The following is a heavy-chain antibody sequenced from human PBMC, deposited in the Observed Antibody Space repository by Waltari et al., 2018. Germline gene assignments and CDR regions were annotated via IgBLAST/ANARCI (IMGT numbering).Heavy chain of an antibody. CDR2: ISWNSGSI. V-gene: IGHV3-9*01. Sequence: EVQLVESGGGLVQPGRSLRLSCAASGFPFDDYAMPWVRQAPGKGLEWVSGISWNSGSIGYADSVKGRFTISRDNAKNSLYLQMNSLRAEDTALYYCAKSLVRDRGVISEFDYWGQGTLVTVSS. CDR3: AKSLVRDRGVISEFDY. D-gene: IGHD3-10*01. CDR1: GFPFDDYA. J-gene: IGHJ4*02.